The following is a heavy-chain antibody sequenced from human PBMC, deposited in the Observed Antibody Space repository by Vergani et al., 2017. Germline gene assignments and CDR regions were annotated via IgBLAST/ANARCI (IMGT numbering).Heavy chain of an antibody. CDR3: EKGYYYDSSGYYFDY. D-gene: IGHD3-22*01. CDR1: GFTFYDYA. V-gene: IGHV3-9*01. J-gene: IGHJ4*02. Sequence: VQLVESGGGLVQPGRSLRLSCAASGFTFYDYAMHWVRQAPVKGLEWVSGISWNSGSIGYADSVKGRFTISRDNAKNSLYLQMNSLRAEDTALYYCEKGYYYDSSGYYFDYWGQGTLVTVSS. CDR2: ISWNSGSI.